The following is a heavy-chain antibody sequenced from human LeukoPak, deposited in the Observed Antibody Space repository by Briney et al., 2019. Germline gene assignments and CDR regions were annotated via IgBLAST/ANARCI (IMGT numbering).Heavy chain of an antibody. V-gene: IGHV1-69*04. CDR3: ARGGSIAARLDY. D-gene: IGHD6-6*01. CDR1: GGTFSSYA. J-gene: IGHJ4*02. Sequence: GASVKVSCKASGGTFSSYAISWVRQAPGQGLEWMGRIIPILGIANYARKFQGRVTITADKSTSTAYMELSSLRSEDTAVYYCARGGSIAARLDYWGQGTLVTVSS. CDR2: IIPILGIA.